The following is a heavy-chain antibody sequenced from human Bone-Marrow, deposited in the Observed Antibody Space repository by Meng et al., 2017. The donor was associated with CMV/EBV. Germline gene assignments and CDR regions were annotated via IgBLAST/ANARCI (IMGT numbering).Heavy chain of an antibody. Sequence: SLKISCAASGFTFDDYAMHWVRQAPGKGLEWVSGISWNSGSIGYADSVKGRFTISRDNAKNSLYLQMNSLRAEDTALYYCAKDTATIFGVVIIPYGMDVWGQGTSVTFFS. J-gene: IGHJ6*02. D-gene: IGHD3-3*01. CDR3: AKDTATIFGVVIIPYGMDV. CDR2: ISWNSGSI. CDR1: GFTFDDYA. V-gene: IGHV3-9*01.